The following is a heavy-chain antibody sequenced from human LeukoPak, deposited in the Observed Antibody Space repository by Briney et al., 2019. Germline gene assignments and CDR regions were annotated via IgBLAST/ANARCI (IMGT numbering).Heavy chain of an antibody. Sequence: PGGSLRLSCAASGFTFSSYSMNWVRQAPGKGLEWVSAISTSSGNMYYADSVEGRFTISRDNAKNSLYLQMNSLRVEDTAVYYCARRAPSHDFDDWGQGTLVTVSS. V-gene: IGHV3-21*01. J-gene: IGHJ4*02. CDR3: ARRAPSHDFDD. CDR1: GFTFSSYS. CDR2: ISTSSGNM.